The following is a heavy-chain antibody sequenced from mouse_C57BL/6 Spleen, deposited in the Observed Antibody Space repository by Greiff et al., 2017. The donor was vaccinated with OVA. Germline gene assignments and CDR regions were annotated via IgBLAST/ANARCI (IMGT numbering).Heavy chain of an antibody. CDR1: GYAFSSSW. CDR2: IYPGDGDT. CDR3: ARKGVLSYAMDY. Sequence: QVQLQQSGPELVKPGASVKISCKASGYAFSSSWMNWVKQRPGKGLEWIGRIYPGDGDTNYNGKFKGKATLTADKSSSTAYMQLSSLTSEDSAVYFCARKGVLSYAMDYWGQGTSVTVSS. D-gene: IGHD2-14*01. V-gene: IGHV1-82*01. J-gene: IGHJ4*01.